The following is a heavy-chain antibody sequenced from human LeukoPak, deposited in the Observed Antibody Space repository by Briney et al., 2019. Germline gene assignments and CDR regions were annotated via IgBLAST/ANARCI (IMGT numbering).Heavy chain of an antibody. CDR1: GGSFSGYY. CDR3: ARVAVARSGYFDY. D-gene: IGHD2-15*01. V-gene: IGHV4-34*01. Sequence: SETLSLTCAVYGGSFSGYYWSWIRQPPGKGLEWIGEINHSGSTNYNPSLKSRVTISVDTCKNQFSLKLSSVTAADTAVYYCARVAVARSGYFDYWGQGTLVTVSS. CDR2: INHSGST. J-gene: IGHJ4*02.